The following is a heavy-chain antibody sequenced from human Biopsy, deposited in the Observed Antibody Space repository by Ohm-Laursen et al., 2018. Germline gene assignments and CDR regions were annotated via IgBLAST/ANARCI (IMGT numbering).Heavy chain of an antibody. J-gene: IGHJ6*02. CDR3: APQTPRDPDILTGAYHYDMAV. Sequence: SSVKVSCKASGGTFSSSAITWVRQAPGQGLEWMGGIITFFRTVNYAQNFQGRLTITADEFTDTAYMELRSLRSEDTAVYYCAPQTPRDPDILTGAYHYDMAVWGQGTTVTVSS. V-gene: IGHV1-69*01. CDR1: GGTFSSSA. D-gene: IGHD3-9*01. CDR2: IITFFRTV.